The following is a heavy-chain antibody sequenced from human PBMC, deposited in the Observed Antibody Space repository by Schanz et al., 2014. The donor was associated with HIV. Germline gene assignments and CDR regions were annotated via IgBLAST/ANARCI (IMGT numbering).Heavy chain of an antibody. CDR3: SAESSDSGYIWFAY. J-gene: IGHJ4*03. CDR2: IKSKFAGETI. CDR1: GFTITSYG. D-gene: IGHD6-25*01. Sequence: EVQLLEAGGGLVQPGGSLRLSCAVSGFTITSYGMSWVRQAPGKGLEWVGRIKSKFAGETIDYAAPVKGRFTISRDDSKNTLYLQMSSLRTEDTGMYYCSAESSDSGYIWFAYWGQGTTVTVSS. V-gene: IGHV3-15*01.